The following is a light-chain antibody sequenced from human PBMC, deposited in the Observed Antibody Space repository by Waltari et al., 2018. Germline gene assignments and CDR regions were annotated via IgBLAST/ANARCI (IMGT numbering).Light chain of an antibody. CDR1: QSVSSTY. CDR2: GAS. Sequence: ESVLTQSPGNLSLSPGERATVSCRASQSVSSTYLACYQQKPGQAPRLLIYGASSRATGIPDRFSGSGSGADFTLTSSRLEPEDFAVYYCQQYGSATYTFGQGTKLEIK. V-gene: IGKV3-20*01. CDR3: QQYGSATYT. J-gene: IGKJ2*01.